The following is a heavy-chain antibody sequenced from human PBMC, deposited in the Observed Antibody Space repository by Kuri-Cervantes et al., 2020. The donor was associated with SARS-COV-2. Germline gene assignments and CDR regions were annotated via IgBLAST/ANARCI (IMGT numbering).Heavy chain of an antibody. J-gene: IGHJ4*02. D-gene: IGHD3-22*01. CDR2: IKQDGSEK. CDR1: GFTFSSYW. Sequence: GGSLRLSCAASGFTFSSYWMSWVRQAPGKGLEWVANIKQDGSEKYYVDSVKGRFTISRENAKNSLYLQMNSLRAGDTAVYYCARGRADSSGYYYYFDYWGQGTLVTVPQ. V-gene: IGHV3-7*01. CDR3: ARGRADSSGYYYYFDY.